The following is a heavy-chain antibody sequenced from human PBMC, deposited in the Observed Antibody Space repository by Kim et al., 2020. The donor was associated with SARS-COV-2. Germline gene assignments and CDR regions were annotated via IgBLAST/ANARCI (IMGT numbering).Heavy chain of an antibody. V-gene: IGHV4-4*02. D-gene: IGHD6-6*01. CDR2: IYHSGST. J-gene: IGHJ5*02. Sequence: SETLSLTCAVSGGSISSSNWWSWVRQPPGKGLEWIGEIYHSGSTKYNPSLKSRVTISVDKSKNQFSLKLSSVTAADTAVYYCARERLIAARPGAWFDPWGQGTLVTVSS. CDR1: GGSISSSNW. CDR3: ARERLIAARPGAWFDP.